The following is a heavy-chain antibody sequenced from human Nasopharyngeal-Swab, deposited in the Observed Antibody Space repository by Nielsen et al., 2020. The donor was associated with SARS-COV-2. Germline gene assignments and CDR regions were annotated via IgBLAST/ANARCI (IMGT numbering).Heavy chain of an antibody. V-gene: IGHV4-34*01. CDR1: GGSVSNYY. CDR3: ARHTSPWLSRYVPFDI. J-gene: IGHJ3*02. Sequence: SETLSLTCAVYGGSVSNYYWSWIRQPPGEGLEWIGEINRFGSTNYNPSLKSRVSMSRDTSKNHFSLNLSSVTAADTAVYYCARHTSPWLSRYVPFDIWGKGTMVTVSS. CDR2: INRFGST. D-gene: IGHD3-10*01.